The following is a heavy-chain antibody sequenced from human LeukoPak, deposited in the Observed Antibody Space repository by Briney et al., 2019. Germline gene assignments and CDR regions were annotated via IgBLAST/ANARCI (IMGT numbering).Heavy chain of an antibody. CDR1: GFTFSSYA. CDR3: AKDGLGSSTSCYFPSTHTPCYYYYMDV. V-gene: IGHV3-23*01. CDR2: ISGSGGST. D-gene: IGHD2-2*01. Sequence: GGSLRLSCAASGFTFSSYAMSWVRQAPGKGLEWVSAISGSGGSTYYADSVKGRFTISRDNSKNTLYLQMNSLRAEDTAVYYCAKDGLGSSTSCYFPSTHTPCYYYYMDVWGQETTVTVSS. J-gene: IGHJ6*03.